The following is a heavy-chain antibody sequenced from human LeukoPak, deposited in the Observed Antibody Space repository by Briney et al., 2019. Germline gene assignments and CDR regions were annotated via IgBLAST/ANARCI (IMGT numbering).Heavy chain of an antibody. J-gene: IGHJ5*02. Sequence: ASVKVSCKTSGYSFTDYYMHWVRQAPGQGLEWMGWINPNSGGTNSAQKFQGRVTKTRDTSITTVYMEVSWLTSDDTAIYYCARADRLHGGPYLIGPWGQGTLVTVSS. CDR3: ARADRLHGGPYLIGP. CDR2: INPNSGGT. V-gene: IGHV1-2*02. CDR1: GYSFTDYY. D-gene: IGHD2-21*01.